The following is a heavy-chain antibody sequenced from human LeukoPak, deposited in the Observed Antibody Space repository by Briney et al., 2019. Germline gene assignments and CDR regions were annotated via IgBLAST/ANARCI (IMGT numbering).Heavy chain of an antibody. CDR1: GGSLSSGGHY. CDR2: IYTSGSS. V-gene: IGHV4-31*03. D-gene: IGHD2-2*01. Sequence: SQTRSLTCTVSGGSLSSGGHYWSWIRQHPGKGLEWIGYIYTSGSSNYNLSLKSRVTISVDTSKNQFSMKLSSVTAADTAVYYCARHQPTWDIVVVPAALDYWGQGTLVTVSS. CDR3: ARHQPTWDIVVVPAALDY. J-gene: IGHJ4*02.